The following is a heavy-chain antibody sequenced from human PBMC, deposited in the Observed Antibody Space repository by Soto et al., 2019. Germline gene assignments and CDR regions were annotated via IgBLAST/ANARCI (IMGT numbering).Heavy chain of an antibody. CDR3: AKSGSYDFWSGYYPFDY. D-gene: IGHD3-3*01. Sequence: EVQLLESGGGLVQPGGSLRLSCAASGFTFSSYAMSWVRQARGKGLEWVSAISGSGGSTYYADSVKGRFTISRDNSKNTLYLQMNSLRAEDTAVYYCAKSGSYDFWSGYYPFDYWGQGTLVTVSS. V-gene: IGHV3-23*01. CDR2: ISGSGGST. CDR1: GFTFSSYA. J-gene: IGHJ4*02.